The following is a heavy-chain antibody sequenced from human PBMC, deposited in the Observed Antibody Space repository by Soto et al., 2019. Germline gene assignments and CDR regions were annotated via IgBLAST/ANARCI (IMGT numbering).Heavy chain of an antibody. Sequence: SVKVSCKASGGTFSSYAISWVRQAPGQGLEWMGGIIPIFGTANYAQKFQGRVTITADESTSTAYLELRSLRSDDTAVYFCARNYDFWSGYYMFLWGQGTTVTVPS. J-gene: IGHJ6*02. D-gene: IGHD3-3*01. V-gene: IGHV1-69*13. CDR3: ARNYDFWSGYYMFL. CDR1: GGTFSSYA. CDR2: IIPIFGTA.